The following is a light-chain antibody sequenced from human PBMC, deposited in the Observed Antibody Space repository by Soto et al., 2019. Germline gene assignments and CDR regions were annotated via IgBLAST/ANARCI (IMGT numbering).Light chain of an antibody. Sequence: DIQMTQSPSTLSASVRDIVTITFRASQTISSWLAWFQQRPGRAPKFLIYKASSLKNGVPLRFSGSGSGTQFTLTISSLQSEDFAVYYCHQYTMWPPWTFGQGTKVDIK. CDR1: QTISSW. J-gene: IGKJ1*01. CDR2: KAS. CDR3: HQYTMWPPWT. V-gene: IGKV1-5*03.